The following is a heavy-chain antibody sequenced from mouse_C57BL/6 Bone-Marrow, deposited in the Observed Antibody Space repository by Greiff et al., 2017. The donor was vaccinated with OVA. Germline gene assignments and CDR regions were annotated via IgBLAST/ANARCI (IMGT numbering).Heavy chain of an antibody. V-gene: IGHV1-78*01. Sequence: QVQLQQSDAELVKPGASVKISCKVSGYTFTDHTLHWMKQRTGQGLEWIGEIYPRSGNTYLNEKFKGKATLTADKSSGTAYRELRSLTSEEYAGDFCARDDYDVGYAMDDWGQGTSVTVSS. CDR1: GYTFTDHT. J-gene: IGHJ4*01. D-gene: IGHD2-4*01. CDR3: ARDDYDVGYAMDD. CDR2: IYPRSGNT.